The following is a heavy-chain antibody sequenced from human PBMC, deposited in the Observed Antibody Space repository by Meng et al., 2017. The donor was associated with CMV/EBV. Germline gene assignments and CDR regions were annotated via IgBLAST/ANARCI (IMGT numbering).Heavy chain of an antibody. V-gene: IGHV1-8*01. D-gene: IGHD6-13*01. CDR3: ARAPRSSSPGPYYYYYGMDV. J-gene: IGHJ6*02. CDR2: MNPNSGNT. CDR1: GYTFTSYD. Sequence: ASVKVSCKASGYTFTSYDINWVRQATGQGLEWMGWMNPNSGNTGYAQKFQGRVTMTRDTSISTAYMELSRLRSDDTAVYYCARAPRSSSPGPYYYYYGMDVWGQGTTVTVSS.